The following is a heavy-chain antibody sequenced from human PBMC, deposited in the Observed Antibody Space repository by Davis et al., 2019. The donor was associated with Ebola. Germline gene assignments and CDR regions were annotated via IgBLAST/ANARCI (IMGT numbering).Heavy chain of an antibody. CDR3: ARLRVYCSSTSCSYNWFDP. J-gene: IGHJ5*02. V-gene: IGHV4-59*08. D-gene: IGHD2-2*01. Sequence: SETLSLTCTVSGGSISSYYWSWIWQPPGKGLEWIGYIYYSGSTNYNPSLKSRVTISVDTSKNQFSLKLSSVTAADTAVYYCARLRVYCSSTSCSYNWFDPWGQGTLVTVSS. CDR1: GGSISSYY. CDR2: IYYSGST.